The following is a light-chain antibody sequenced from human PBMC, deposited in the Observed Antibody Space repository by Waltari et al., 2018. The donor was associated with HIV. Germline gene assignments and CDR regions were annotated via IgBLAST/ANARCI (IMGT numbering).Light chain of an antibody. CDR2: SAF. V-gene: IGKV1-12*01. J-gene: IGKJ4*01. CDR3: QQADSFPHT. CDR1: QDISTS. Sequence: DIQMAQSPSNVSAFVGGTVTITCRASQDISTSLAWYQFKLGRVPKLLIYSAFRLETGVASRFGGSGSGTEFTLTITSLQPEDFATYYCQQADSFPHTFGGGTRVAMK.